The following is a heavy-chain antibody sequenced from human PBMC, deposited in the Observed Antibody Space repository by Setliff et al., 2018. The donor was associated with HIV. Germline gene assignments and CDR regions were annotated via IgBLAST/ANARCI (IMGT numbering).Heavy chain of an antibody. V-gene: IGHV4-38-2*01. D-gene: IGHD4-17*01. CDR1: GDSFKSAYY. CDR2: VFYRGGA. CDR3: ARGKTTGSFFDKIHAAFNV. J-gene: IGHJ3*01. Sequence: NPSETLSLTCAAFGDSFKSAYYWGWIRQPPRKTLQWLGSVFYRGGAYYNPSFKARLTMSLDTSKNQFSLNLTSLTAADTAVYFCARGKTTGSFFDKIHAAFNVWGPGTLVTV.